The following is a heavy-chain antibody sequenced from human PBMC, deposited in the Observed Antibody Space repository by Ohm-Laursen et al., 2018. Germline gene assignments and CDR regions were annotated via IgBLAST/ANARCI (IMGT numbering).Heavy chain of an antibody. Sequence: SLRLSCAAPGFTFSSYSMNWVRQAPGKGLEWVSHISSSSSTIYYADSVKGRFTISRDNAKNSLYLQMNSLRAEDTAVYYCARDPYDFWSGYGMDVWGQGTTVTVSS. V-gene: IGHV3-48*01. J-gene: IGHJ6*02. D-gene: IGHD3-3*01. CDR1: GFTFSSYS. CDR2: ISSSSSTI. CDR3: ARDPYDFWSGYGMDV.